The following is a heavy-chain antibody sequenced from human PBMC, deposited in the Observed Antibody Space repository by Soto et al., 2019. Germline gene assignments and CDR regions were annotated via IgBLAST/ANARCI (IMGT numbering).Heavy chain of an antibody. CDR1: GGSISSYY. D-gene: IGHD4-17*01. V-gene: IGHV4-59*08. Sequence: NPSETLSLTCTVSGGSISSYYWSWIRQPPGKGLEWIGYIYYSGSTNYNPSLKSRVTISVDTSKNQFSLKLSSVTAADTAVYYCARSPSHDYGDYGTNFDYWGQGTLVTVSS. J-gene: IGHJ4*02. CDR2: IYYSGST. CDR3: ARSPSHDYGDYGTNFDY.